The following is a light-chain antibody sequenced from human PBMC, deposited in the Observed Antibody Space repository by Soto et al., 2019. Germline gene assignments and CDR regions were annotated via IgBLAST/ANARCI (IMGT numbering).Light chain of an antibody. Sequence: DMEMTQCPSSLSASVGDRVTITCRASQSISNYLNWYQHKPGKVPKLLIYAASSLQSGVPTRFSGSGSGTHFTLTINSLQPEDFATYYCQQSYGTPLTFGGGTKIEIK. CDR2: AAS. V-gene: IGKV1-39*01. J-gene: IGKJ4*01. CDR3: QQSYGTPLT. CDR1: QSISNY.